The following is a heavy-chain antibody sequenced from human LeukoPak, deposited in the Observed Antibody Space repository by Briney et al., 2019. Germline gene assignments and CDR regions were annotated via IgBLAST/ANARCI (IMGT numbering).Heavy chain of an antibody. J-gene: IGHJ4*02. CDR1: GFTFTSSA. D-gene: IGHD4-11*01. V-gene: IGHV1-58*01. CDR2: IVVGSGNT. CDR3: AAAPYSNSLCFDY. Sequence: ASVKVSCKASGFTFTSSAVQWVRQARGQRLEWIGWIVVGSGNTNYAQKFQERVTITRDVSASTAYMELSSLRSEDTAVYYCAAAPYSNSLCFDYWGQGTLVTVSS.